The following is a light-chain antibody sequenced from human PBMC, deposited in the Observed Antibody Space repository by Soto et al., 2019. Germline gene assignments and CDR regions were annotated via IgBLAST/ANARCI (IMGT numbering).Light chain of an antibody. CDR1: RNITSNY. J-gene: IGKJ1*01. CDR2: GAS. V-gene: IGKV3-20*01. Sequence: LTQFPCTVSRSLGDRVTLSCRGGRNITSNYLAWYQQRPGQAPRLLIYGASNMASGIPDRFSGSVSGTEFTLTISSLQPDDFAAYYCQQYSSSPGAFGQGTKVDIK. CDR3: QQYSSSPGA.